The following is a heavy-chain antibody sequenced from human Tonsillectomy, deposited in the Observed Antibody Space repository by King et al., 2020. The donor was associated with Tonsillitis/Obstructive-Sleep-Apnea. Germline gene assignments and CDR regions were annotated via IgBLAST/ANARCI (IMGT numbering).Heavy chain of an antibody. J-gene: IGHJ4*02. Sequence: QVQLVESGGGVVQPGRSLRLSCAASGFSFSSYGMHWVRQAPGKGLEWVAVISYDGSNKYYADSVKGRFTISRDNSKNTLYVQMNSLRAEDTAVYYCAKGRGWWLQTFDYWGQGTLVTVSS. V-gene: IGHV3-30*18. CDR1: GFSFSSYG. D-gene: IGHD2-15*01. CDR3: AKGRGWWLQTFDY. CDR2: ISYDGSNK.